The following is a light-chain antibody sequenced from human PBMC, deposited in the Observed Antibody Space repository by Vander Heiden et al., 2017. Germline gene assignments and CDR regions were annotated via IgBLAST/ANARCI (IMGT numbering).Light chain of an antibody. CDR2: EDN. CDR1: SSNIGNNY. V-gene: IGLV1-51*02. CDR3: GTWDTSLSAGV. Sequence: QSVLTQPPSVSAAPGQKVTISCSGSSSNIGNNYVSWYQQHPGTAPKFGIYEDNKLPSGIPDRFSGSKSGTSATLGITGLQTGDEADYYCGTWDTSLSAGVFGGGTKLTVL. J-gene: IGLJ3*02.